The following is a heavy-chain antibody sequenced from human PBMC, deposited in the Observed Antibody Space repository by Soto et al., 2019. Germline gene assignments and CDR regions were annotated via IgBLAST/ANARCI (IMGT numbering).Heavy chain of an antibody. CDR1: GFTFDDYA. J-gene: IGHJ2*01. Sequence: PGGSLRLSCAASGFTFDDYAMHWVRQAPGKGLEWVSLISWDGGSTYYADSVKGRFTISGDNSKNSLYLQMNSLRAEDTALYYCAKAASSGYYYYSLNWYFDLWGRGTLVTVSS. V-gene: IGHV3-43D*04. D-gene: IGHD3-22*01. CDR2: ISWDGGST. CDR3: AKAASSGYYYYSLNWYFDL.